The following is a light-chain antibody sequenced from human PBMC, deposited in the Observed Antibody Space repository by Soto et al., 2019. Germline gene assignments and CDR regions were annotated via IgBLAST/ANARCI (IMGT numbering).Light chain of an antibody. CDR2: KDS. CDR3: YSAADNIVV. CDR1: VLAKKY. V-gene: IGLV3-27*01. Sequence: SYELTQPSSVSVSPRQTARITCSGDVLAKKYARWFQQKPGQAPVLVIYKDSERPSGIPERFSGSSSGTTVTLTISGAQVEDEADYYCYSAADNIVVFGGGTKLTVL. J-gene: IGLJ2*01.